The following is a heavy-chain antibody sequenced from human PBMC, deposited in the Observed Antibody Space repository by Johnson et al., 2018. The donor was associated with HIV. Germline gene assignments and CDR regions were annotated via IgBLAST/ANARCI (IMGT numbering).Heavy chain of an antibody. CDR2: IYRDGST. J-gene: IGHJ3*02. Sequence: MQLVESGGGLVQPGGSLRLSCAASGFTVSRNYMSWVRQAPGKGLEWVSVIYRDGSTYYADSVQGRFTIPRENSKNTLYLQMNSLRAEDTAVYYCAKVGATVVTPRGEAFDIWGQGTMVTVSS. CDR3: AKVGATVVTPRGEAFDI. CDR1: GFTVSRNY. D-gene: IGHD4-23*01. V-gene: IGHV3-66*02.